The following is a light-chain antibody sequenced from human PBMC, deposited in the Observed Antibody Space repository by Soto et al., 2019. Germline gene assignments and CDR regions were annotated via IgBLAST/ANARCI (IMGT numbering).Light chain of an antibody. CDR2: AAS. V-gene: IGKV1-39*01. J-gene: IGKJ4*01. CDR1: QSISSH. Sequence: DIQMTQSPSSLSASVGDRVTITCRASQSISSHLNWYQQKAGKAPKLLIYAASSLQSGVPSRFSGRGSGTDFTPTISSLQPEDFATYYCQQSYSTPRTFGGGTKVEIK. CDR3: QQSYSTPRT.